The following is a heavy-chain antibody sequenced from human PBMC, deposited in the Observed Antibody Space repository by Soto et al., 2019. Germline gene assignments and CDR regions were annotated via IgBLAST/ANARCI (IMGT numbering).Heavy chain of an antibody. CDR3: ARGGQDFWSGPFDY. CDR2: IDNSGNT. Sequence: SETLSLTCTVSGGSVTSGNYYWSWIRQPAGKGLEWIGRIDNSGNTNYNPSLKSRVTMSADTSRNQFSLKLNSVTAADTAVYYCARGGQDFWSGPFDYWGQGALVTVSS. J-gene: IGHJ4*02. D-gene: IGHD3-3*01. V-gene: IGHV4-61*10. CDR1: GGSVTSGNYY.